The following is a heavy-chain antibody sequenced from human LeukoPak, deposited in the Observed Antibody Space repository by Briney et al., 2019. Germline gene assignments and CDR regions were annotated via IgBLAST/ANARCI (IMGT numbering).Heavy chain of an antibody. D-gene: IGHD3-10*01. V-gene: IGHV4-39*07. CDR3: ARAVYGSGSSIDRGMDV. J-gene: IGHJ6*02. Sequence: SETLSLTCTVSGGSIRSSYYYWGWIRQPPGKGLEWIGSIYDSGSTYYNPSLKSRVTISVDTSKNQFSLKLNSVTAADTAVYYCARAVYGSGSSIDRGMDVWGQGTTVTVSS. CDR1: GGSIRSSYYY. CDR2: IYDSGST.